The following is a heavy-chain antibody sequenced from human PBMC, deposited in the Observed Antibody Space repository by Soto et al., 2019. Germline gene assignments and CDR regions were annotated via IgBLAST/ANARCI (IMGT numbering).Heavy chain of an antibody. CDR2: ISYDGSKR. V-gene: IGHV3-30*18. D-gene: IGHD6-19*01. Sequence: GGSLRLSCAASGFTFSSYGMHWVRQAPGKGLEWVAVISYDGSKRYYADSVKGRFTISRDNSKNTVYLQRNSLRAEDTAVYYCAQNSGAQWLAPDAFDIWGQGTMVTVSS. J-gene: IGHJ3*02. CDR3: AQNSGAQWLAPDAFDI. CDR1: GFTFSSYG.